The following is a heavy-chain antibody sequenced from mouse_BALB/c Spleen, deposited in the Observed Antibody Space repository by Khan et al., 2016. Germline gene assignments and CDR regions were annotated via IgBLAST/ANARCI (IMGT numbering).Heavy chain of an antibody. Sequence: VQLKQSGAELVKPGASVKLSCTASVFNIKDTYMHWVKQRPEQGLEWIGKIDPANGNTKYDPKFQGKATITADTSSNTAYLQLSSLTSEDTAVYYCARAYYDYWFAYWGQGTLVTVSA. CDR3: ARAYYDYWFAY. D-gene: IGHD2-4*01. CDR1: VFNIKDTY. CDR2: IDPANGNT. V-gene: IGHV14-3*02. J-gene: IGHJ3*01.